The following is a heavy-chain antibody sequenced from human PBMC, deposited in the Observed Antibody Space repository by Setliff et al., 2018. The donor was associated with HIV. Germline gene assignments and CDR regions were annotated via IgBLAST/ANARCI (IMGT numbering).Heavy chain of an antibody. D-gene: IGHD6-19*01. CDR1: GGSISSFSYH. Sequence: SETLSLTCTVSGGSISSFSYHWAWIRQSPGKGLEWIGNGYHSGRTDYNPSLRSRVSISVDTSTNQFSLSLASVTAADTAVYYCTRRFXKWLAFDYWGQGTLVTVSS. CDR2: GYHSGRT. V-gene: IGHV4-39*01. CDR3: TRRFXKWLAFDY. J-gene: IGHJ4*02.